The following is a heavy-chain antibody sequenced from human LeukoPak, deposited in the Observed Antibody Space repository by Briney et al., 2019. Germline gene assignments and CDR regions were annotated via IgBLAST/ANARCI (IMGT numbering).Heavy chain of an antibody. J-gene: IGHJ5*02. D-gene: IGHD4-23*01. CDR1: GGTFSSYA. V-gene: IGHV1-69*06. CDR2: IIPIFGTA. Sequence: ASVKVSCKASGGTFSSYAISWVRQAPGQGLEWMGGIIPIFGTANYAQKFQGRVTITADKSTSTAYMELSSLRSEDTAVYYCARDNSVEDTAWWFDPWGQGTLVTVSS. CDR3: ARDNSVEDTAWWFDP.